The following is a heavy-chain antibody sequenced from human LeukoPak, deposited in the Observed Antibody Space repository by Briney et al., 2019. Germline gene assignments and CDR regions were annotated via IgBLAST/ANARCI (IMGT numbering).Heavy chain of an antibody. CDR3: ARDYGGKRGGPPSDY. CDR1: GFTFSSYA. Sequence: PGGSLRLSCAASGFTFSSYAMSWVRQAPGKGLEWVSAISGSGGSTYYADSVKGRFTISRDNSKNTLYLQMNSLRAEDTAVYYCARDYGGKRGGPPSDYWGQGTLVTVSS. J-gene: IGHJ4*02. CDR2: ISGSGGST. D-gene: IGHD4-23*01. V-gene: IGHV3-23*01.